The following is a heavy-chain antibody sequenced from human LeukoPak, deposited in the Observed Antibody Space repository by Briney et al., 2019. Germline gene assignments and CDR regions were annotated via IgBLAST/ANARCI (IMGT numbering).Heavy chain of an antibody. D-gene: IGHD3-9*01. CDR2: INSDGRST. CDR1: GFTFSNYW. V-gene: IGHV3-74*01. CDR3: ARGADSGYSSDN. J-gene: IGHJ4*02. Sequence: HGGSLRLSCAASGFTFSNYWMHWVRQAPGKGLVWVSRINSDGRSTNHADSVKGRFTISRDNAKNTLYLQMNSLRAEDTAVYYCARGADSGYSSDNWGRGTLVSVSS.